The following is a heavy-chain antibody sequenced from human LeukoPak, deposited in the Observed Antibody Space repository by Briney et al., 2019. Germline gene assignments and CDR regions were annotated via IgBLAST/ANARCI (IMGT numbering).Heavy chain of an antibody. Sequence: PGGSLRLSCAASGFTFSSYSMNWVRQAPGKGLEWVSYISSSSSTIYYADSVKGRFTISRDNAKNSLYLQMNSLRAEDTAVYYCAKDLEGNYYENYDAFDIWGQGTMVTVSS. D-gene: IGHD1-26*01. V-gene: IGHV3-48*01. CDR3: AKDLEGNYYENYDAFDI. CDR1: GFTFSSYS. J-gene: IGHJ3*02. CDR2: ISSSSSTI.